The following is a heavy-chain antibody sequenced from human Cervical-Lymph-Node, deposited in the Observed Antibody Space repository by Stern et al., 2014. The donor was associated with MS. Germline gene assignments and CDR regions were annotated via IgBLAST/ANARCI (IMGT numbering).Heavy chain of an antibody. D-gene: IGHD6-19*01. CDR2: INPNSGDT. J-gene: IGHJ4*02. V-gene: IGHV1-2*06. CDR1: GYTFTGYY. CDR3: RIAVAGKAFDY. Sequence: QVQLVESGAEVKKPGASVKVSCKASGYTFTGYYMHWVRQAPGQGLEWMGRINPNSGDTNYAQKFQGRVTMTRDTSISTAYMELSRLRSDDTAVYYCRIAVAGKAFDYWGQGTLVTVSS.